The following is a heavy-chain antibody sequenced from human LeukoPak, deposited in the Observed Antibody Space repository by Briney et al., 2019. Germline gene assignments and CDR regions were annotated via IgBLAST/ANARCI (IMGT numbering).Heavy chain of an antibody. V-gene: IGHV1-69*02. Sequence: GASVKVPCKASGGTFSSYTISWVRQAPGQGLEWMGRIIPILGIANYAQKFQGRVTITADKSTSTAYMELSSLRSEDTAVYYCASHGQAYCGGDCYFDYWGQGTLVTVSS. D-gene: IGHD2-21*02. CDR3: ASHGQAYCGGDCYFDY. CDR2: IIPILGIA. J-gene: IGHJ4*02. CDR1: GGTFSSYT.